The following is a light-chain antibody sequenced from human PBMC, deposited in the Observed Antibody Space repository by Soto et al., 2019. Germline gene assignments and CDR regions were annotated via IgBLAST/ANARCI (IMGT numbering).Light chain of an antibody. J-gene: IGKJ1*01. Sequence: DIQMTQSPSTLSASVGDRVTIACRASEGTSYWLAWFQQKPGKAPKLLIYDASSLESGVPSRFNGSGSGTEFTLTISRLQPDDFATYYCQQYNSYSRTFGQGTKV. CDR1: EGTSYW. CDR3: QQYNSYSRT. CDR2: DAS. V-gene: IGKV1-5*01.